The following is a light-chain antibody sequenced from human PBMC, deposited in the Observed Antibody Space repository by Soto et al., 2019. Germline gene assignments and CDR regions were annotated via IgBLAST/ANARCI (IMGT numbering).Light chain of an antibody. CDR2: DAS. CDR1: QSVSSY. CDR3: QHRSYQPYT. J-gene: IGKJ2*01. Sequence: EIVLTQSPATLSLSPGERATLSCRASQSVSSYLAWYQQKPGQAPRLLIYDASNRATGIPARFRGSGSGTDFTLTISSLEPEDFAVYYCQHRSYQPYTFGQGTKLEIK. V-gene: IGKV3-11*01.